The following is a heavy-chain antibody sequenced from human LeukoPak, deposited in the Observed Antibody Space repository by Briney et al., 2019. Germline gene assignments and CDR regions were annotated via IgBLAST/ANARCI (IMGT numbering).Heavy chain of an antibody. D-gene: IGHD3-22*01. CDR2: IWHDGRNE. Sequence: PGGSLRLSCAASGFNFSKYAMHWVRQAPGKGLEWVAVIWHDGRNEYYADSVKGRFTISGDTSKNTLYLQMNSLRVEDTAVYYCARGYYYDFSVTPDYWGQGTLVTVSS. V-gene: IGHV3-33*01. CDR1: GFNFSKYA. J-gene: IGHJ4*02. CDR3: ARGYYYDFSVTPDY.